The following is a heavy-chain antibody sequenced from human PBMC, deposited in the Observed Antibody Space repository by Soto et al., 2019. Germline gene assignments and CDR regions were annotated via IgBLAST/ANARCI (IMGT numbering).Heavy chain of an antibody. CDR3: AKGTITIFGVVHPYGMDV. CDR2: ISGSGGST. Sequence: GGSLRLSCAASGFTFSSYAMSWVRQAPGKGLEWVSAISGSGGSTYYADSVKGRFTISRDNSKNTLYLQMNSLRAEDTAVYYCAKGTITIFGVVHPYGMDVWGQGTTVTVSS. J-gene: IGHJ6*02. CDR1: GFTFSSYA. V-gene: IGHV3-23*01. D-gene: IGHD3-3*01.